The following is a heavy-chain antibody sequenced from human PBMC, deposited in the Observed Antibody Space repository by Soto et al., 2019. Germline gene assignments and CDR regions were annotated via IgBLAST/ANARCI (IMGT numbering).Heavy chain of an antibody. CDR1: GGTFSSYA. CDR3: ARAVAGGGYYYYGMDV. V-gene: IGHV1-69*12. Sequence: QVQLVQSGAEVKKPGSSVKVSCKASGGTFSSYAISWVRQAPGQGLEWMGGIIPIFGTADYAQKFQGRVTRTAAEPTSTAYMELSGLRSEDTAVYYCARAVAGGGYYYYGMDVWGQGTTVTVSS. D-gene: IGHD6-19*01. J-gene: IGHJ6*02. CDR2: IIPIFGTA.